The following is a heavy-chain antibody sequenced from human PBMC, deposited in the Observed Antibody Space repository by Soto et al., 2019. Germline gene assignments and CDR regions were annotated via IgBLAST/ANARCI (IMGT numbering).Heavy chain of an antibody. Sequence: ASVKVSCKASGYTFTSYYMHWVRQAPGQGLEWMGIINPSGGSTSYAQKFQGRVTMTRDTSTSTVYMELSSLRSEDTAVYYCARGRYDFWSGYQHYYYYGMDVWGHGTTVTVSS. CDR2: INPSGGST. CDR1: GYTFTSYY. CDR3: ARGRYDFWSGYQHYYYYGMDV. V-gene: IGHV1-46*01. D-gene: IGHD3-3*01. J-gene: IGHJ6*02.